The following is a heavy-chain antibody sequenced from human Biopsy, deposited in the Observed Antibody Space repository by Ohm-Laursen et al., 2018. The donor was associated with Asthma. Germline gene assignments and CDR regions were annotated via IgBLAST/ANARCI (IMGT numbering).Heavy chain of an antibody. CDR2: ISFDASNK. CDR1: GFSFSRYG. J-gene: IGHJ6*02. CDR3: VSYEVVTAILPMDV. Sequence: SLRLSCAASGFSFSRYGMHWVRQAPGKGLEWVAVISFDASNKYYGDSVKGRFTIARDNSKNTVYLQMNSLRAEDTAVYYCVSYEVVTAILPMDVWGQGTTVTVSS. D-gene: IGHD2-21*02. V-gene: IGHV3-30*03.